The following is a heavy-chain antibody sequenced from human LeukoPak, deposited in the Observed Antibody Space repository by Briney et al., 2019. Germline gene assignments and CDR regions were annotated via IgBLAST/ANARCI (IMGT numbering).Heavy chain of an antibody. V-gene: IGHV4-59*01. CDR1: GGSFGNYY. Sequence: SETQSLTCTVSGGSFGNYYWSWIRQPPGKGLEWIAYIYDSGTTNYNPSLKSRVTISVDTSKNQFSLKLSSVTAADTAVYYCARDFSAAFDIWGQGTMVTVSS. CDR2: IYDSGTT. D-gene: IGHD2/OR15-2a*01. J-gene: IGHJ3*02. CDR3: ARDFSAAFDI.